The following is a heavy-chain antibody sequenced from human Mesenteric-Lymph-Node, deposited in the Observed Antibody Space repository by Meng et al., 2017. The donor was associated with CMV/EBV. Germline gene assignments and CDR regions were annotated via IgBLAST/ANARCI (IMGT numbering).Heavy chain of an antibody. CDR1: GFTFSSYS. V-gene: IGHV3-48*04. D-gene: IGHD3-3*01. Sequence: GESLKISCAASGFTFSSYSMNWVRQAPGKGLEWVSYISSSGSTIYYADSVKGRFTISRDNAKNSLYLQMNSLRAEDTAVYYCARDGHWSGAFDIWGQGTMVTVSS. CDR2: ISSSGSTI. CDR3: ARDGHWSGAFDI. J-gene: IGHJ3*02.